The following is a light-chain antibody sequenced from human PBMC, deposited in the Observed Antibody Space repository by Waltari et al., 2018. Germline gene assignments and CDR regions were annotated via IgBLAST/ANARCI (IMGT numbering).Light chain of an antibody. V-gene: IGLV2-23*01. CDR1: RSDVGNFIL. Sequence: QSALTQPASVSGSPGQSITISCTGTRSDVGNFILVSWYHQHPGKAPKLVIYENSKRPSGVSSRFSGSRSGNAASLTVSGLQAEDEAVYYCCSYAGTTLFGGGTKLTVL. CDR3: CSYAGTTL. J-gene: IGLJ2*01. CDR2: ENS.